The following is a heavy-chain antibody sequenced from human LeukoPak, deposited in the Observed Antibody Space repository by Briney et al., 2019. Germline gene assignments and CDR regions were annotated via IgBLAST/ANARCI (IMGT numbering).Heavy chain of an antibody. J-gene: IGHJ6*03. V-gene: IGHV3-30*02. CDR1: GFTFSNYG. CDR3: AKDGARVGATTYYYMEV. Sequence: TGGSLRLSCAASGFTFSNYGMHWVRQAPGKGLEWGAFIRYDGGKKYYADSVKGGVTIFRENNKNIIYMQMNRLRAEDTAVYYCAKDGARVGATTYYYMEVWGKGTTVTVSS. CDR2: IRYDGGKK. D-gene: IGHD1-26*01.